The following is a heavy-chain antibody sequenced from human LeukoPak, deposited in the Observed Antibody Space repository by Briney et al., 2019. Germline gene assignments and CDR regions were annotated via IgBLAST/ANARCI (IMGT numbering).Heavy chain of an antibody. CDR3: ARVHPGSGSQYLDY. CDR2: ISGSGTGI. Sequence: QPGGSLRLSCAASGLTFATYEINWVRQAPGKGLEWVSYISGSGTGIYSADSVKGRFSISRDNAKNSVYLQMNSLRAEDTAVYYCARVHPGSGSQYLDYWGQGTLVTVSS. J-gene: IGHJ4*02. D-gene: IGHD3-10*01. CDR1: GLTFATYE. V-gene: IGHV3-48*03.